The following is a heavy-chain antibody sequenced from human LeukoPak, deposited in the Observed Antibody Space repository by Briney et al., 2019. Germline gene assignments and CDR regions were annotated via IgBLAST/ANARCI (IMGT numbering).Heavy chain of an antibody. J-gene: IGHJ5*02. CDR2: INSDGSST. V-gene: IGHV3-74*01. D-gene: IGHD2-15*01. Sequence: GGSLRLSCAASGFTFSSYWMHWVRQAPGKGLVWVSRINSDGSSTSYADSVKGRFTISRDNAKNSLYLQMNSLRAEDTALYYCAKDGGYCSGGSCYHNWFDPWGQGTLVTVSS. CDR3: AKDGGYCSGGSCYHNWFDP. CDR1: GFTFSSYW.